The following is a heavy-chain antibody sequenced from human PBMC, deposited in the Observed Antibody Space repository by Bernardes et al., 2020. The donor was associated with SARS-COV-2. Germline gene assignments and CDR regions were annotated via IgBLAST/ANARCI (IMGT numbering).Heavy chain of an antibody. CDR2: IYPGDSDT. Sequence: GESLKISCKGSGYSFTSYWIGWVRQMPGKGLEWMGIIYPGDSDTRYSPSFQGQVTISADKSISTAYLQWSSLKASDTAMYYCARYGSGSYKAPLLDPWGQGTLVTVSS. CDR3: ARYGSGSYKAPLLDP. J-gene: IGHJ5*02. CDR1: GYSFTSYW. D-gene: IGHD3-10*01. V-gene: IGHV5-51*01.